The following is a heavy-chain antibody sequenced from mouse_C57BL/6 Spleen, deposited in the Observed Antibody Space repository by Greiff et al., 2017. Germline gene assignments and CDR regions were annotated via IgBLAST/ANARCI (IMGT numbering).Heavy chain of an antibody. CDR3: ARAYYGSSYAMDY. CDR1: GFTFSSYA. J-gene: IGHJ4*01. V-gene: IGHV5-4*01. Sequence: EVQLVESGGGLVKPGGSLKLSCAASGFTFSSYAMSWVRQTPEKRLEWVATISDGGSYTYYPDNVKGRFTISRDNAKNNLYLQMGHLKSEDTAMYYCARAYYGSSYAMDYWGQGTSVTVSS. D-gene: IGHD1-1*01. CDR2: ISDGGSYT.